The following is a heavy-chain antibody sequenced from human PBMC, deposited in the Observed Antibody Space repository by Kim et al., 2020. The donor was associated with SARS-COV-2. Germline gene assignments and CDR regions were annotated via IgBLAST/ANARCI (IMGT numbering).Heavy chain of an antibody. CDR3: AREGPSTSWGQDYLDY. J-gene: IGHJ4*02. Sequence: GGSLRLSCAASGFTFSTYGMHWVRQAPGKGLEWVAVIWYDGSNKYYADSLKGRFTISRDNSKNTLYLQMNSLRAEDTAVYYCAREGPSTSWGQDYLDYWGKGPLVTSS. CDR1: GFTFSTYG. CDR2: IWYDGSNK. D-gene: IGHD2-2*01. V-gene: IGHV3-33*01.